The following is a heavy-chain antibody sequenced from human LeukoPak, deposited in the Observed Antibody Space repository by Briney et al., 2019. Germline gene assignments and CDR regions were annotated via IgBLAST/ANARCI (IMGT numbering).Heavy chain of an antibody. CDR2: IYYSGST. J-gene: IGHJ3*02. D-gene: IGHD6-19*01. V-gene: IGHV4-59*01. Sequence: PSETLSLTCTVSGGPISSYYWSWIRQPPGKGLEWIGYIYYSGSTNYNPSLKSRVTISVDTSKNQFSLKLSSVTAADTAVYYCARGPIAVAGKGSAFDIWGQGTMVTVSS. CDR3: ARGPIAVAGKGSAFDI. CDR1: GGPISSYY.